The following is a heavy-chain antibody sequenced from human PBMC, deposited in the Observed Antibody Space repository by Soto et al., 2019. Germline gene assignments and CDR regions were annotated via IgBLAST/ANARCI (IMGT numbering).Heavy chain of an antibody. V-gene: IGHV3-30-3*01. Sequence: GGSLRLSCAASGFTFSSYAMHWVRQAPGKGLEWVAVISYDGSNKYYADSVKGRFTISRDNSKNTLYLQMNSLRAEDTAVYYCARDARIQLWLLPYYYGMDVWGQGTTVTVSS. CDR3: ARDARIQLWLLPYYYGMDV. D-gene: IGHD5-18*01. J-gene: IGHJ6*02. CDR2: ISYDGSNK. CDR1: GFTFSSYA.